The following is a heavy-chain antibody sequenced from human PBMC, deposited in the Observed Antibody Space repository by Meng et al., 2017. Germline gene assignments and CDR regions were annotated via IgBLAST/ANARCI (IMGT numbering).Heavy chain of an antibody. CDR2: ISAYDGNT. CDR3: SRGNYDILTNYYSPLYYYYYGMDV. J-gene: IGHJ6*02. D-gene: IGHD3-9*01. V-gene: IGHV1-18*01. Sequence: ASVNVSFKASGYTFTSYGISWMRQAPGQGLEWIGWISAYDGNTNYAQKLQGRVTMTTNTSTSTAYMGLRSPRSDDTAVYYCSRGNYDILTNYYSPLYYYYYGMDVWGQGTTVTVSS. CDR1: GYTFTSYG.